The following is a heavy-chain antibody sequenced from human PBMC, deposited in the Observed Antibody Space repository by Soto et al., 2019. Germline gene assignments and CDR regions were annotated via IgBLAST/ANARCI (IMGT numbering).Heavy chain of an antibody. Sequence: QVQLVQSGAEVKKPGSSVKVSCKASGGTFSSYAISWVRQAPGQGLEWMGGIIPIFGTANYAQKFQGRVTFTADEPTSTAYMGLSSLRSEDTAVYYCARVLVPTLQIAAPVKFGYGGQGTLVTVPS. CDR3: ARVLVPTLQIAAPVKFGY. CDR1: GGTFSSYA. J-gene: IGHJ4*02. CDR2: IIPIFGTA. V-gene: IGHV1-69*01. D-gene: IGHD6-6*01.